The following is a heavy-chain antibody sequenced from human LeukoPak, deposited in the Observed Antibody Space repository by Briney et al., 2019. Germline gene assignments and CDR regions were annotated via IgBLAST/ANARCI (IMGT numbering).Heavy chain of an antibody. CDR3: ARQGSGWYYYYGMDV. D-gene: IGHD6-19*01. CDR2: IYPGDSDT. Sequence: GESLKISCKGSGYSFTSCWIGWVRQMPGKGLEWMGIIYPGDSDTRYSPSFQGQVTISADKSISTAYLQWSSLKASDTAMYYCARQGSGWYYYYGMDVWGQGTTVTVSS. CDR1: GYSFTSCW. V-gene: IGHV5-51*01. J-gene: IGHJ6*02.